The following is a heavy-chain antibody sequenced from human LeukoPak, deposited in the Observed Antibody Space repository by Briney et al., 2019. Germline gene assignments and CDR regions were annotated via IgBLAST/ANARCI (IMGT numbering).Heavy chain of an antibody. J-gene: IGHJ4*02. D-gene: IGHD3/OR15-3a*01. Sequence: GGSLRLSCAASGFTFGDTWMNWVRQAPGQGPEWVANIKQDGSEKFYVASVKGRFTISRDNAKNSLYLQMNSLRAEDTALYYCATSYDMGWLIGYWGQGTLVTVSS. CDR2: IKQDGSEK. CDR1: GFTFGDTW. V-gene: IGHV3-7*03. CDR3: ATSYDMGWLIGY.